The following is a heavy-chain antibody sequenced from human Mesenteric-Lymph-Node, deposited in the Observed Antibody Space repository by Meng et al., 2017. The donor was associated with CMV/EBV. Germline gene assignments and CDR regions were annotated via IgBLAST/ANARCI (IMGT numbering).Heavy chain of an antibody. V-gene: IGHV1-69*02. J-gene: IGHJ5*02. D-gene: IGHD6-13*01. Sequence: QVQLVQSGAEVKKPGSSVQVSCKASGGTFSSYTISWVRQAPGQGLEWLGRIIPILGIANYAQKFQDRVTITADKSTSTAYMELSSLRSEDTAVYYCAGGIAAAGSRWFDPWGQGTLVTVSS. CDR1: GGTFSSYT. CDR3: AGGIAAAGSRWFDP. CDR2: IIPILGIA.